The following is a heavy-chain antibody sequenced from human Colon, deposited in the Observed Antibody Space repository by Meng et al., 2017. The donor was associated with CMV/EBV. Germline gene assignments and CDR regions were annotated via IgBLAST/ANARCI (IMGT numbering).Heavy chain of an antibody. CDR1: GYTFTSYG. J-gene: IGHJ4*02. D-gene: IGHD3-3*01. Sequence: ASVKVSCKASGYTFTSYGISWVRQAPGQGLEWMGWISAYNGNTNYAQKLQGRVTMTTDTSTSTAYMELRSLRSDDTAVYYCVRSLDDASGQFRDYWGQGTPVTVSS. CDR2: ISAYNGNT. V-gene: IGHV1-18*01. CDR3: VRSLDDASGQFRDY.